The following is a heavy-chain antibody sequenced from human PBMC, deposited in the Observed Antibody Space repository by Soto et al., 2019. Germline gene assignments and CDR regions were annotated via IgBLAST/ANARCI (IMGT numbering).Heavy chain of an antibody. CDR2: ISGSGGST. Sequence: GGSLRLSCAASGFTFSSYAMSWVRQAPGKGLEWVSAISGSGGSTYYADSVKGRFTISRDNSKNTLYLQMNSLRAEDTAVYYCAKASITMVRGDYYYMDVWGKGTTVTVSS. D-gene: IGHD3-10*01. CDR1: GFTFSSYA. V-gene: IGHV3-23*01. J-gene: IGHJ6*03. CDR3: AKASITMVRGDYYYMDV.